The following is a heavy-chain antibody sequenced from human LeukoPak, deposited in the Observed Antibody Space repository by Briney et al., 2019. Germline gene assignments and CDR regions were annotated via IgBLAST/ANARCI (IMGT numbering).Heavy chain of an antibody. CDR2: ISGSGGST. CDR1: GFTFSSYS. D-gene: IGHD4-23*01. CDR3: AREWELYDGFYFDY. J-gene: IGHJ4*02. V-gene: IGHV3-23*01. Sequence: GGSLRLSCAASGFTFSSYSMNWVRQAPGKGLEWVSAISGSGGSTYYADSVKGRFTISRDNSKNTLYLQMNSLRAEDAAVYYCAREWELYDGFYFDYWGQGTLVTVSS.